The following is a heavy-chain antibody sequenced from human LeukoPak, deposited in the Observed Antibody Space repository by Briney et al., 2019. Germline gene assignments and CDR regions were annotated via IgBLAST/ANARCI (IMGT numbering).Heavy chain of an antibody. J-gene: IGHJ4*02. CDR1: GLTVSSNY. V-gene: IGHV3-53*01. CDR3: ARGGYSSSYYFDY. CDR2: IYSGGTT. Sequence: GGSLRLPCAASGLTVSSNYMSWVRRAPGKGLEWVSIIYSGGTTYYADSVKGRFTISRDNSENTLYLQMNSLRAEDTAVYYCARGGYSSSYYFDYWGQGTLVTVSS. D-gene: IGHD6-13*01.